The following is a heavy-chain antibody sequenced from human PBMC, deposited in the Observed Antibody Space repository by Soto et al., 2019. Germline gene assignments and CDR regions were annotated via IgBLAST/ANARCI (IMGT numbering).Heavy chain of an antibody. Sequence: ASVKVSCKVSGYTLTELSMHWVRQAPGKGLEWMGGFDPEDGETIYAQKFQGRVTITADKSTSTAYMELSSLRAEDTAVYYCAKDLLRAPHLSPVHWGQGTLVTVSS. CDR1: GYTLTELS. J-gene: IGHJ4*02. CDR3: AKDLLRAPHLSPVH. D-gene: IGHD2-15*01. CDR2: FDPEDGET. V-gene: IGHV1-24*01.